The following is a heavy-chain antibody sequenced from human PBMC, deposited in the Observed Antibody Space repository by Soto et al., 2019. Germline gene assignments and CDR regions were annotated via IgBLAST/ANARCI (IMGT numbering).Heavy chain of an antibody. D-gene: IGHD5-12*01. Sequence: VSVKVCCKASGDTFTSYGITWVRQAPGKGLEWMGWINAGNGNTKYSQKFQGRVTITRDTSASTAYMELSSLRSEDTAVYYCARDPLVATMRGSFDYWGQRTLVTVSS. CDR3: ARDPLVATMRGSFDY. CDR2: INAGNGNT. CDR1: GDTFTSYG. J-gene: IGHJ4*02. V-gene: IGHV1-3*01.